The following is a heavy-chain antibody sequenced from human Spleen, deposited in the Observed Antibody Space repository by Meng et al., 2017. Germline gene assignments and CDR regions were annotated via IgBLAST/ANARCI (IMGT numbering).Heavy chain of an antibody. Sequence: GGSLRLSCAASGFTFSSYAMSWVRQAPGKGLEWVSAISGSGGSTYYADSVKGRFTISRDNSKNTLYLQMNSLRAEDTAVYYCARDEDISAAGYLLGDFWGQGTLVTVSS. V-gene: IGHV3-23*01. CDR2: ISGSGGST. J-gene: IGHJ4*02. D-gene: IGHD6-13*01. CDR3: ARDEDISAAGYLLGDF. CDR1: GFTFSSYA.